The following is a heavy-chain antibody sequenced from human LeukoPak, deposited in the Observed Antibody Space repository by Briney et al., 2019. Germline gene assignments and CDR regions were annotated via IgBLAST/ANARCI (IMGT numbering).Heavy chain of an antibody. J-gene: IGHJ3*02. CDR1: GYTFTAYY. CDR2: MNPNSGNT. Sequence: ASVKVSCKTSGYTFTAYYMHWVRQAPGQGLEWMGWMNPNSGNTGYAQKFQGRVTMTRNTSISTAYMELSSLRSEDTAVYYCARDVLGDIWGQGTMVTVSS. D-gene: IGHD3-16*01. V-gene: IGHV1-8*02. CDR3: ARDVLGDI.